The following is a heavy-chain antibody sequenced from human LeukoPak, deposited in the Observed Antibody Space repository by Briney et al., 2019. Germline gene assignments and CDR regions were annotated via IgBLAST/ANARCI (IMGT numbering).Heavy chain of an antibody. CDR3: ARANMDDRSGWYRFDY. V-gene: IGHV1-2*02. CDR1: GYTFTGYY. D-gene: IGHD6-19*01. J-gene: IGHJ4*02. Sequence: ASVKVSCKASGYTFTGYYMHWVRQAPGQGLEWMGWINPNSGGTNSAQKFQGRVTMTRDTSISTAYMELSRLRSDDTAVYYCARANMDDRSGWYRFDYWGQGTLVTVSS. CDR2: INPNSGGT.